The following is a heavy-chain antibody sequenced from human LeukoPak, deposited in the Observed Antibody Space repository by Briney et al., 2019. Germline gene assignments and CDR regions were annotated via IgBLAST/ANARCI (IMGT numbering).Heavy chain of an antibody. J-gene: IGHJ5*02. Sequence: PGGSLRLSCSASGFTFSSYGMHWVRQAPGKGLEWVAVIWYDGSNKYYADSVKGRFTISRDNSKNTLYLQMNSLRAEDTAVYYCARGGFMKDIAAAGTGYKTWGQGTLVTVSS. CDR2: IWYDGSNK. V-gene: IGHV3-33*08. D-gene: IGHD6-13*01. CDR1: GFTFSSYG. CDR3: ARGGFMKDIAAAGTGYKT.